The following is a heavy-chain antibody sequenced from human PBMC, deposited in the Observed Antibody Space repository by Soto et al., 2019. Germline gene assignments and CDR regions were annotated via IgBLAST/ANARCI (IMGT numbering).Heavy chain of an antibody. CDR1: GFTFSNYA. CDR2: IWYDGSRK. V-gene: IGHV3-33*01. Sequence: QVQLVESGGGVVQPGRSLRLSCAASGFTFSNYAMHWVRQAPGKGLEWVAIIWYDGSRKYYPDSVKGRFTISRDNSKNTLYLEMNSLRVEDTAVYYCARGQDHWSFRAYYDYGMDVWGQGTTVTVSS. D-gene: IGHD3-9*01. J-gene: IGHJ6*02. CDR3: ARGQDHWSFRAYYDYGMDV.